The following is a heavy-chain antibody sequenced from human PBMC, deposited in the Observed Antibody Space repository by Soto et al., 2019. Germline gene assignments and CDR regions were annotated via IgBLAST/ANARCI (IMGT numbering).Heavy chain of an antibody. V-gene: IGHV3-66*01. D-gene: IGHD5-18*01. CDR3: AREDRGYSHGTGPYYYYGMDV. J-gene: IGHJ6*02. CDR1: TFTVSNNY. Sequence: EVQLVESGGGLVQPGGSLRLSCAASTFTVSNNYMRWVRQAPGKGLEWVSVIYSGGSTYYADSVKGRFTISRDNSKNTLXLXXNSLRVEDTGMYYCAREDRGYSHGTGPYYYYGMDVWGQGTTVTVSS. CDR2: IYSGGST.